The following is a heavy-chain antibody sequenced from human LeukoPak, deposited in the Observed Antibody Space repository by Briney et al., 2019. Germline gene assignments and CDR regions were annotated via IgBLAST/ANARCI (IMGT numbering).Heavy chain of an antibody. CDR3: ARDIVTERGYCSGGSCYFDY. J-gene: IGHJ4*02. V-gene: IGHV1-2*02. D-gene: IGHD2-15*01. CDR2: INPNSGGT. CDR1: GYTFTDYF. Sequence: ASVKVSCKASGYTFTDYFVHWVRQAPGQGLEWMGWINPNSGGTNYAQKFQGRVTMTRDTSNSTAFMELSRLRSDDTAVYYCARDIVTERGYCSGGSCYFDYWGQGTLVTVSS.